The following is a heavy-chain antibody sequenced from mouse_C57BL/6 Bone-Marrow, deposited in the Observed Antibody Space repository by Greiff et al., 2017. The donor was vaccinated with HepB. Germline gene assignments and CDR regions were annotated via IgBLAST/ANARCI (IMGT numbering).Heavy chain of an antibody. D-gene: IGHD3-2*02. CDR1: GYTFTSYW. V-gene: IGHV1-53*01. Sequence: VQRVESGTELVKPGASVKLSCKASGYTFTSYWMHWVKQRPGQGLEWIGNINPSNGGTNYNEKFKSKATLTVDKSSSTAYMQLSSLTSEDSAVYYCARGSGGYFDYWSQGTTLTVSS. J-gene: IGHJ2*01. CDR2: INPSNGGT. CDR3: ARGSGGYFDY.